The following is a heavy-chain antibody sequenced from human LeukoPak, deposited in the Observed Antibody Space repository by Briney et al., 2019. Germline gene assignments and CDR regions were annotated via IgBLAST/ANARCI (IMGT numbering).Heavy chain of an antibody. CDR2: IYYSGST. V-gene: IGHV4-59*01. CDR3: ARDRHYGDYIFLNSDAFDI. D-gene: IGHD4-17*01. CDR1: GVSISSYY. J-gene: IGHJ3*02. Sequence: SETLSLTCTVSGVSISSYYWTWIRQAPGKGLEWIGYIYYSGSTNYNPSLKSRVTLSLDTSQNQFSLNLSAVTAADTAVYYCARDRHYGDYIFLNSDAFDIWGQGTKVTVSS.